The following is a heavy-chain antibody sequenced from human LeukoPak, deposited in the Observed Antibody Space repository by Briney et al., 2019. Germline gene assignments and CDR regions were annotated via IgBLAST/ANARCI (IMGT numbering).Heavy chain of an antibody. D-gene: IGHD3-16*01. V-gene: IGHV3-23*01. Sequence: SGGSLRLSCAASGFAFSSLAMGWVGQAPGQGLEWVSVISDSGSLTYYADSVKGRFTISRDNSKNTLFLQMNSLRAEDTAIYYCAKLTVELWRYFDYWGQGTLVTVSS. CDR2: ISDSGSLT. CDR1: GFAFSSLA. CDR3: AKLTVELWRYFDY. J-gene: IGHJ4*02.